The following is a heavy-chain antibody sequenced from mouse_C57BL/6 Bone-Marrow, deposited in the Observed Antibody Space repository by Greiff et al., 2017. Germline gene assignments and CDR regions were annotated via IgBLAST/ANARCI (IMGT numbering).Heavy chain of an antibody. J-gene: IGHJ1*03. D-gene: IGHD1-1*01. Sequence: EVKLMESGGDLVKPGGSLKLSCAASGFTFSSYSMSWVRPTPDKRLEWVATISSGGSYTYYPDSVKGRFTISRDNAKNTLYLQMSSLKSEDTAMYYCARRVHLSRYFDVWGTGTTVTVSS. CDR3: ARRVHLSRYFDV. CDR1: GFTFSSYS. V-gene: IGHV5-6*02. CDR2: ISSGGSYT.